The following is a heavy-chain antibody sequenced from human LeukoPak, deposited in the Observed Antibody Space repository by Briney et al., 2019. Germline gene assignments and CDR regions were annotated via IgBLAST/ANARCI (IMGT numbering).Heavy chain of an antibody. CDR1: GGSFSGYY. J-gene: IGHJ4*02. Sequence: PSETLSLTCAVYGGSFSGYYWSWIRQPPGKGLEWIGEINHSGSTNYNPSLKSRVTMSVDTSKNQFSLKLSSVTAADTAVYYCARGFRGYGIYYFDYWGQGTLVTVSS. V-gene: IGHV4-34*01. CDR2: INHSGST. CDR3: ARGFRGYGIYYFDY. D-gene: IGHD3-22*01.